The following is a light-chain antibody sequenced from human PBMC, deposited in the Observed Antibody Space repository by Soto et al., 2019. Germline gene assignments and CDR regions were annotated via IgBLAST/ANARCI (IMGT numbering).Light chain of an antibody. Sequence: EIVLTQSPGTLSLSPGERATLSCRASQSVSSSYLAWYQQKPGQAPRLLIYGASSRATGIPDRFSGSGSGTDFTLTIRRLEPEDFSVYYCQQYGSSPHTFGPGTKVDIK. CDR1: QSVSSSY. CDR3: QQYGSSPHT. V-gene: IGKV3-20*01. CDR2: GAS. J-gene: IGKJ3*01.